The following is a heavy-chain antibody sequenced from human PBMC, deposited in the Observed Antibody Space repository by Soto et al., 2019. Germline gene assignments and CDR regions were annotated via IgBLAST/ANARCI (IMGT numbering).Heavy chain of an antibody. V-gene: IGHV1-18*04. D-gene: IGHD3-3*01. CDR2: ISAYNGNT. Sequence: QVQLVQSGAEVKKPGASVKVYCKASGYTFTSYGISWVRQAPGQGLEWMGWISAYNGNTNYAQKLQGRVTMTTDTSTSTAYMELRSLRSDDTAVYYCARDILEWLLRRGHYYYGMDVWGQGTTVTVSS. CDR1: GYTFTSYG. CDR3: ARDILEWLLRRGHYYYGMDV. J-gene: IGHJ6*02.